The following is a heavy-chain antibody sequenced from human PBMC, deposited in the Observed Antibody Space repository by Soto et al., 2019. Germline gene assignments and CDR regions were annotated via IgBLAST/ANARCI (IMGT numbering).Heavy chain of an antibody. CDR3: ASRYCINGICYFDY. V-gene: IGHV4-61*08. CDR2: INYSGGT. D-gene: IGHD2-8*01. CDR1: GGSISSGDYF. J-gene: IGHJ4*02. Sequence: TSETLSLTCTVSGGSISSGDYFWSWVRQPPGKGLEWIGYINYSGGTSFNSSLKSRVTISVDTSKNQFSLKLSSVTAADTAVYYCASRYCINGICYFDYWGQGALVTVSS.